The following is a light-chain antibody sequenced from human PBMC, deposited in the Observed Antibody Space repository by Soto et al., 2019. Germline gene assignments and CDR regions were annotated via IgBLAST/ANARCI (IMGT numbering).Light chain of an antibody. CDR1: SSDIGGYKY. Sequence: QPALAQPASVSGSLGQSITISCTRTSSDIGGYKYVSWYQQHPEKAPKLMIYEVNTRPSGVSNRFSGSKSGNTASPTISGLQAEDEADYYCCSYAGSSTYVFGTETKVTVL. J-gene: IGLJ1*01. V-gene: IGLV2-23*02. CDR3: CSYAGSSTYV. CDR2: EVN.